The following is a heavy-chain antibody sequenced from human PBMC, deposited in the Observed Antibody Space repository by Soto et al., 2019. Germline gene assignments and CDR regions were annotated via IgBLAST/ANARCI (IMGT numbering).Heavy chain of an antibody. J-gene: IGHJ4*02. CDR1: GFTFNTAW. Sequence: GGSLRLSCAASGFTFNTAWMNWVRQTPGKGLEWVGRVKSKQNGGAIDYAAPVKGRFTISRDDSKNTLYLEMKSLKTEDTAIYYCAADPPDWWAYAFDYWGQGTLVTVSS. CDR2: VKSKQNGGAI. V-gene: IGHV3-15*07. CDR3: AADPPDWWAYAFDY. D-gene: IGHD2-15*01.